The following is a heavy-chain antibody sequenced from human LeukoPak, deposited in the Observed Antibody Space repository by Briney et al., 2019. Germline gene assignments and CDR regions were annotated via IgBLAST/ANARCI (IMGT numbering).Heavy chain of an antibody. CDR3: AREGRHYYDSSGYYQYFDY. D-gene: IGHD3-22*01. CDR1: GGSISSYY. CDR2: IYYSGST. V-gene: IGHV4-59*01. Sequence: SETLSLTCTVSGGSISSYYWSSIRQPPGKGLEWIGYIYYSGSTNYNPSLKSRVTISVDTSKNQFSLKLSSVTAADTAVYYCAREGRHYYDSSGYYQYFDYWGQGTLVTVSS. J-gene: IGHJ4*02.